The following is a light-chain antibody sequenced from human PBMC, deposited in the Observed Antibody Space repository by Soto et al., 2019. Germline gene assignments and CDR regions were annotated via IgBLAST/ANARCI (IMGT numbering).Light chain of an antibody. Sequence: EIVLTQSPGTLSLSPGERATLSCRASQSVSSSYLAWYQQKPGQAPRLLIYGASSRATGFPDRFSGSGSGTDFTITISRLEPEGFAVYYCQQYGSSPPYTFGQGTKLEIK. V-gene: IGKV3-20*01. CDR3: QQYGSSPPYT. CDR2: GAS. J-gene: IGKJ2*01. CDR1: QSVSSSY.